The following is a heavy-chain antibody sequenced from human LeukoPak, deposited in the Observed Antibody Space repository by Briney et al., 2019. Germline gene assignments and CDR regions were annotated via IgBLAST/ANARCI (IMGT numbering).Heavy chain of an antibody. CDR1: GGSISSYY. J-gene: IGHJ4*02. D-gene: IGHD6-19*01. CDR2: IYYSGST. Sequence: SETLSLTCTVSGGSISSYYWSWIRQPPGKGLEWIGYIYYSGSTNYNPSLKSRVTISVDTSENQFSLKLSSVTAADTAVYYCARLPDQDSSGRAYDYWGQGTLVTVSS. CDR3: ARLPDQDSSGRAYDY. V-gene: IGHV4-59*01.